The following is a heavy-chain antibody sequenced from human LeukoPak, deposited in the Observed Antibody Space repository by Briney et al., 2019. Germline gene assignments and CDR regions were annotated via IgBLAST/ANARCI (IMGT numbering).Heavy chain of an antibody. CDR2: INPNSGGT. CDR1: GYTFTGYY. Sequence: ASVKVSCKASGYTFTGYYMHWVRQAPGQGLEWMGWINPNSGGTNYAQKSQGRVTMTRDTSISTAYMELSRLRSDDTAVYYCARGAVVGATLPYYWGQGTLVTVSS. CDR3: ARGAVVGATLPYY. J-gene: IGHJ4*02. V-gene: IGHV1-2*02. D-gene: IGHD1-26*01.